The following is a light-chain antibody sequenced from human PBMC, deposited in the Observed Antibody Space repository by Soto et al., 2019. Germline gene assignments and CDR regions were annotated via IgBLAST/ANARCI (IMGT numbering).Light chain of an antibody. CDR1: QTISGT. J-gene: IGKJ1*01. Sequence: EIVMTQSPATLSVSPGGRATLSCRASQTISGTLAWYQQKPGQAPRLLIHGASTRAPGFPARFSGSGSGTDFTLTISSLQSEDFAVYYCQQYDNWPWTFGQGIKVEIK. V-gene: IGKV3-15*01. CDR2: GAS. CDR3: QQYDNWPWT.